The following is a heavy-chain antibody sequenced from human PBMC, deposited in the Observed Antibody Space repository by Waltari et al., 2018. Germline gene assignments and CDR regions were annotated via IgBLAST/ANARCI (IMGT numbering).Heavy chain of an antibody. CDR1: GFNFRGSD. CDR2: MGTGGDT. Sequence: VQLVESGGGLIKPGGSLRLSCAAAGFNFRGSDMHWVRQSTGRSLEWVSGMGTGGDTYYLNSGRGRFTVSRENARDSLYLEMNRLRVEDTAVYYCVRGIAVAGVGNFYGLDICGQGTTVTVSS. D-gene: IGHD6-13*01. J-gene: IGHJ6*02. V-gene: IGHV3-13*01. CDR3: VRGIAVAGVGNFYGLDI.